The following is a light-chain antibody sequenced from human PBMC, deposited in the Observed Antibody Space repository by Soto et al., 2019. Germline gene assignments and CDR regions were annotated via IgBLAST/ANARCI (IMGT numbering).Light chain of an antibody. CDR1: QLFSSN. V-gene: IGKV3-15*01. CDR3: QQYNNWPRT. CDR2: GVS. Sequence: EIVMIQSAATLSVSAGESVTLSWGASQLFSSNLAWYQHKPGQAPRLLIYGVSTRDTGVPDRFSGSAYGTEFTLTISSLQPEDFAVYYCQQYNNWPRTFGQGTRLEIK. J-gene: IGKJ5*01.